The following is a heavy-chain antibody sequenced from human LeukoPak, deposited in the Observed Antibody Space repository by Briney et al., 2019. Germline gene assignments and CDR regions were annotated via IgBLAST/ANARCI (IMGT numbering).Heavy chain of an antibody. CDR2: IYYSGST. Sequence: PSQTLSLTCTVSGGSISSGDYYWSWIRQPPGKGLEWIGYIYYSGSTYYNPSLKSRVTISVDTSKNQFSLKLSSVSAADTAVYYCARASYDSSGYPRGGDYWGQGTLVTVSS. D-gene: IGHD3-22*01. J-gene: IGHJ4*02. CDR1: GGSISSGDYY. V-gene: IGHV4-30-4*08. CDR3: ARASYDSSGYPRGGDY.